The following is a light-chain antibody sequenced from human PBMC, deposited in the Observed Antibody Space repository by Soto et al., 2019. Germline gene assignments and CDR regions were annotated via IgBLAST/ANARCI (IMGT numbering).Light chain of an antibody. Sequence: DIQMTQYPSTLSASIGDRVTITCRASPNIRSWVAWYQQKPGKAPDLLIYSASGLESGVPSRFSGSGFGTEFTLTISSLHPDDFATYYCQQYNGDSGLTFGGGTKVEIK. CDR1: PNIRSW. CDR3: QQYNGDSGLT. CDR2: SAS. V-gene: IGKV1-5*03. J-gene: IGKJ4*01.